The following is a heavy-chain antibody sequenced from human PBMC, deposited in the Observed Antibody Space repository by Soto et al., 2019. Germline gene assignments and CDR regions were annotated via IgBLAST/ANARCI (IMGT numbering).Heavy chain of an antibody. CDR1: GGSFSGYY. D-gene: IGHD6-13*01. CDR2: INHSGST. CDR3: ARGSPPIAAAAFGY. J-gene: IGHJ4*02. Sequence: QVQLQQWGAGLLKPSETLSLTCAVYGGSFSGYYWSWIRQPPGKGLEWIGDINHSGSTNYNPSLKSRVTIAVDTSKNQFSLKLSSVTAADTAVYYCARGSPPIAAAAFGYWGQGTLVTVSS. V-gene: IGHV4-34*01.